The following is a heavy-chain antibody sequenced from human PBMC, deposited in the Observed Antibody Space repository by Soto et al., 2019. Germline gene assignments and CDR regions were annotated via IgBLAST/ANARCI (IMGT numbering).Heavy chain of an antibody. CDR3: TTGSVEGV. CDR2: IKTNTEGGTT. D-gene: IGHD2-15*01. V-gene: IGHV3-15*07. CDR1: GLTISNAW. J-gene: IGHJ6*02. Sequence: EVQLVESGGGFIYPGGSLRLSCAASGLTISNAWMNWVRQAPGKGLEWVGRIKTNTEGGTTDYAAAVKGRFPVSRDDSKNTLYLQMNSLKTEDTGVYYCTTGSVEGVWGQGTTVTVSS.